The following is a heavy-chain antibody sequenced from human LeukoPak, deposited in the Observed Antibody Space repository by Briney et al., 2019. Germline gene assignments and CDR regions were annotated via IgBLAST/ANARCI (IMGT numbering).Heavy chain of an antibody. CDR2: IYPGDSDI. V-gene: IGHV5-51*01. CDR1: GYSFTNYW. J-gene: IGHJ4*02. Sequence: GESLKISCKGSGYSFTNYWIGWVRQMPGKGLEWMGIIYPGDSDIKYSPSVQGQVSISAVKSITTAYLQWTSLQASDAAMYYCAKLGYCRGSTCYSYVDNWGRGTLVTVSS. CDR3: AKLGYCRGSTCYSYVDN. D-gene: IGHD2-15*01.